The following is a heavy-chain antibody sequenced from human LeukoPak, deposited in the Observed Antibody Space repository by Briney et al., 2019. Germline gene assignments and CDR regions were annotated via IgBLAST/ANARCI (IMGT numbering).Heavy chain of an antibody. V-gene: IGHV3-30*04. Sequence: GRSLRLPCAASGFTFSSYAMHWVRQAPGKGLEWVAVISYDGSNKYYADSVKGRFTISRDNSKNTLYPQMNSLRAEDTAVYYCARLHYDYVWGSQDYWGQGTLVTVSS. CDR1: GFTFSSYA. CDR2: ISYDGSNK. CDR3: ARLHYDYVWGSQDY. J-gene: IGHJ4*02. D-gene: IGHD3-16*01.